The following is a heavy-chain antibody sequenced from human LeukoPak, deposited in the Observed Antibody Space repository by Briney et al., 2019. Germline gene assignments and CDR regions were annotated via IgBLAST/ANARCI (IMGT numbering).Heavy chain of an antibody. Sequence: GASVKVPCKASGYTFTDYYMHWVRQAPGQGFEWMGWINPNDGDTNYAQEFQGRVTMTRDTSISTAHMEVSRLRSDDTAVYYCARANFLYCSSTTCLFDYWGQGTLVTVSS. CDR2: INPNDGDT. CDR1: GYTFTDYY. J-gene: IGHJ4*02. CDR3: ARANFLYCSSTTCLFDY. D-gene: IGHD2-2*01. V-gene: IGHV1-2*02.